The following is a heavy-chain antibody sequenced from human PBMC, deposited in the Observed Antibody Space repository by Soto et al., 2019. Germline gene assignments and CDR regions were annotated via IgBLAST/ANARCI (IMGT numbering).Heavy chain of an antibody. CDR1: GGAFSSYA. D-gene: IGHD3-22*01. V-gene: IGHV1-69*13. CDR2: IIPIFGTA. Sequence: SVKVSCKASGGAFSSYAISWVRQAPGQGLEWMGGIIPIFGTANYAQKFQGRVTITADESTSTAYMELSSLRSEDTAVYYCARSYYDSSGYYYVGAFDIWGQGTMVTVSS. J-gene: IGHJ3*02. CDR3: ARSYYDSSGYYYVGAFDI.